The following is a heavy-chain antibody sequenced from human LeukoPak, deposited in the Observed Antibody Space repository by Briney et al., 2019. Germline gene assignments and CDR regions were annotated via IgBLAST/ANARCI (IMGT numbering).Heavy chain of an antibody. D-gene: IGHD3-10*01. V-gene: IGHV4-4*07. CDR1: GGSISSYY. CDR2: IYTSGST. J-gene: IGHJ6*03. Sequence: SETLSLTCTVSGGSISSYYWSWIRQPAGKGLEWIGRIYTSGSTNYNPSLKSRVTMSVDTSKNQFSLKLSSVTAADTAVYYCARESITMVRGVDDYYYYMDVWGKGTTVTASS. CDR3: ARESITMVRGVDDYYYYMDV.